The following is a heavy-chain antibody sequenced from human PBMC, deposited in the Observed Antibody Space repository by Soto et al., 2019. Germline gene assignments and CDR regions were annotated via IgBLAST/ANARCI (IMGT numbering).Heavy chain of an antibody. Sequence: PSETLSLTCSVSGVSMRNSYWTWIRQSAGKGLEWIGRISTSGNTNYNPSLNSRLTMSVDTSKNQVSLKLTSVTAADTAVYYCARDRRILTGYYRAIDPWGQGTLVTVSS. CDR3: ARDRRILTGYYRAIDP. CDR1: GVSMRNSY. CDR2: ISTSGNT. V-gene: IGHV4-4*07. J-gene: IGHJ5*02. D-gene: IGHD3-9*01.